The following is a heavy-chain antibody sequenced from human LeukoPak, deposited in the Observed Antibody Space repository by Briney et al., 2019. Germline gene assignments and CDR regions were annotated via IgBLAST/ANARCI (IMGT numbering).Heavy chain of an antibody. D-gene: IGHD6-19*01. CDR3: AKHVLFSSGWYFDY. V-gene: IGHV3-23*01. Sequence: PSETLSLTCTVSGGSMSSSDYYWGWIRQPPGKGLEWVAAVGDTGIGTNYADSVKGRFTISRDNSRNTVSLQMNTLRAEDTALYYCAKHVLFSSGWYFDYWGQGTLVTVSS. J-gene: IGHJ4*02. CDR2: VGDTGIGT. CDR1: GGSMSSSDYY.